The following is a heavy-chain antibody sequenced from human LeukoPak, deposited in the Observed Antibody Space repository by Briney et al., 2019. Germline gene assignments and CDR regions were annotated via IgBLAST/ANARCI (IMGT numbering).Heavy chain of an antibody. J-gene: IGHJ4*02. CDR1: GGSISSSSYY. CDR3: ARDRVWGYCTSTSCRRSFDY. CDR2: IYYSGST. D-gene: IGHD2-2*01. V-gene: IGHV4-61*01. Sequence: SETLSLTCTVTGGSISSSSYYWGWIRQPPGKGLEWIGYIYYSGSTNYNPSLKSRVTISVDTSKNQFSLKLSSVTAADTAVYYCARDRVWGYCTSTSCRRSFDYWGQGTLVTVSS.